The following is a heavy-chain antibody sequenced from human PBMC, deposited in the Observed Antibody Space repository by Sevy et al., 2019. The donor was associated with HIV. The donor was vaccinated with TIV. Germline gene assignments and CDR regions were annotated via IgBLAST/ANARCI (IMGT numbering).Heavy chain of an antibody. D-gene: IGHD2-15*01. Sequence: GGSLRLSCAASGFTFSTSTMNWVRQAPGKGLEWVSLMTSSGSYILYADSGKGRFTSSRDNAKNSVFLQMNGLRVEDTAVYYCVRDGWNYWGQGTLVTVSS. V-gene: IGHV3-21*01. CDR2: MTSSGSYI. CDR1: GFTFSTST. J-gene: IGHJ4*02. CDR3: VRDGWNY.